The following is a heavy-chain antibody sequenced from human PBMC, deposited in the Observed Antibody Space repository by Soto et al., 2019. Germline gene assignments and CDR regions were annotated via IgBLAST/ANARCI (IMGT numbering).Heavy chain of an antibody. CDR1: GGTFSSYA. CDR3: ARGDIVVVPAAYYYYYHGMDV. D-gene: IGHD2-2*01. V-gene: IGHV1-69*13. Sequence: SVKVSCKASGGTFSSYAISWVRQAPGQGLEWMGGIIPIFGTANYAQKFQGRVTITADESTSTAYMELSSLRSEDTAVYYCARGDIVVVPAAYYYYYHGMDVWGQGTTVTVSS. J-gene: IGHJ6*02. CDR2: IIPIFGTA.